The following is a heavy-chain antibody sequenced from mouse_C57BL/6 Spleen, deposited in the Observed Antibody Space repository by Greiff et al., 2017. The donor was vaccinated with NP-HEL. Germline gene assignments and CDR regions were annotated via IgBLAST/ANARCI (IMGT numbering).Heavy chain of an antibody. J-gene: IGHJ4*01. V-gene: IGHV1-69*01. Sequence: QVQLQQPGAELVMPGASVKLSCKASGYTFTSYWMHWVKQRPGQGLEWIGEIDPSDSYTNYNQKFKGKSTLTVDKSSSPAYMQLSSLTSEDSAVYYCAREGGYSHARDYWGQGTSVTVSS. CDR1: GYTFTSYW. CDR3: AREGGYSHARDY. CDR2: IDPSDSYT. D-gene: IGHD2-3*01.